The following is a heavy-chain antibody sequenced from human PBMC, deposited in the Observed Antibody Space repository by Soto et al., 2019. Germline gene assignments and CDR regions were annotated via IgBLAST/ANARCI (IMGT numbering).Heavy chain of an antibody. CDR1: GYTFSSYG. CDR3: ARDRYYDSSGYYGLDY. CDR2: ISAYNGNT. J-gene: IGHJ4*02. Sequence: GASVKVSCKTSGYTFSSYGISWVRQAPGQGLEWMGWISAYNGNTINAQMLQDRVTMTTDTSTTTAYMELRSLRSDDTAVYYCARDRYYDSSGYYGLDYWGQGTQVTVSS. D-gene: IGHD3-22*01. V-gene: IGHV1-18*01.